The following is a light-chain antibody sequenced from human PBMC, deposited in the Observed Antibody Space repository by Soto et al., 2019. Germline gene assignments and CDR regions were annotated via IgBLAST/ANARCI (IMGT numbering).Light chain of an antibody. CDR3: QTWGTGIWV. J-gene: IGLJ3*02. CDR1: SGHSSYA. CDR2: LNSDGSH. V-gene: IGLV4-69*01. Sequence: QSVLTQSPSASASLGASVKLTCTLSSGHSSYAIAWHQQQPEKGPRYLMKLNSDGSHSNGDGIPDRFSGSSSGAERYLTISSLQSEDEADYYCQTWGTGIWVFGGGTKVTVL.